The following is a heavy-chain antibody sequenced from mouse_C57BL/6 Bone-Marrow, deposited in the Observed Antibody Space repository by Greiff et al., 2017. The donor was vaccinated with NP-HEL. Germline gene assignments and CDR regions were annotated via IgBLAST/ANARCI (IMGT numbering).Heavy chain of an antibody. V-gene: IGHV14-4*01. Sequence: EVQLQQSGAELVRPGASVKLSCTASGFNIKDDYMHWVKQRPEQGLEWIGWIDPENGATEYASKFQGKATITADTSSNTAYLKLSSLTSEDTAVYYCTTGYYDYDKAWFAYWGQGTLVTVSA. CDR1: GFNIKDDY. D-gene: IGHD2-4*01. CDR3: TTGYYDYDKAWFAY. J-gene: IGHJ3*01. CDR2: IDPENGAT.